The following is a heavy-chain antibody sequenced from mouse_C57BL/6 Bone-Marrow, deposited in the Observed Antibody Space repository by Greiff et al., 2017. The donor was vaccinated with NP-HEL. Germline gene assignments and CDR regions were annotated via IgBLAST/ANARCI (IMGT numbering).Heavy chain of an antibody. V-gene: IGHV1-69*01. CDR2: IDPSDSYT. CDR1: GYTFTSYW. CDR3: ARQGYSNYFDY. J-gene: IGHJ2*01. Sequence: QVQLQQPGAELVMPGASVKLSCKASGYTFTSYWMHWVKQRPGQGLEWIGEIDPSDSYTNYNQKFKGKSTLTVDKSSSTAYMQLSSLTSEDSAVYYGARQGYSNYFDYWGQGTTLTVSS. D-gene: IGHD2-5*01.